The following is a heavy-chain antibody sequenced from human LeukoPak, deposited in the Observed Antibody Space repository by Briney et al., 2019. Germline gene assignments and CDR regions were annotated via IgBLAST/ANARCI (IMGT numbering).Heavy chain of an antibody. V-gene: IGHV4-59*08. CDR1: GGSISSYY. CDR2: MFYNVST. CDR3: ARQGSGRAFDI. Sequence: SETLSLTCTVSGGSISSYYWNWIRQHPGKGLEWIAYMFYNVSTNYSPSLKSRVTISVDTSKNQFSLKLISVTAADTAVYFCARQGSGRAFDIWGQGTMVTVSS. J-gene: IGHJ3*02.